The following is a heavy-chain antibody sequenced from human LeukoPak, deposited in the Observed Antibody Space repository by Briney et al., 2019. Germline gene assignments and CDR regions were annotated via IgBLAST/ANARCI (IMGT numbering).Heavy chain of an antibody. V-gene: IGHV4-34*01. Sequence: SETLSLTCAVYGGPFSGYYWSWIRQPPGKGLEWIGEINHSGSTNYNPSLKSRVTISVDTSKNQFSLKLSSVTAADTAVYYCAIRGEYGDFDYWGQGSLVTVSS. D-gene: IGHD4-17*01. CDR1: GGPFSGYY. CDR3: AIRGEYGDFDY. J-gene: IGHJ4*02. CDR2: INHSGST.